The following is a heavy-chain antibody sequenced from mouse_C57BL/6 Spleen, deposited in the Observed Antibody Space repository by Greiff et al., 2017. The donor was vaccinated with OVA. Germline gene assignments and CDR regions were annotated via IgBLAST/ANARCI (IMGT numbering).Heavy chain of an antibody. CDR2: IYPGSGST. J-gene: IGHJ4*01. D-gene: IGHD1-1*01. V-gene: IGHV1-55*01. CDR1: GYTFTSYW. CDR3: AREEITTAMDY. Sequence: QVQLKQPGAELVKPGASVKMSCKASGYTFTSYWITWVKQRPGQGLEWIGDIYPGSGSTNYNEKFKSKATLTVDTSSSTAYMQLSSLTSEDSAVYYCAREEITTAMDYWGQGTSVTVSS.